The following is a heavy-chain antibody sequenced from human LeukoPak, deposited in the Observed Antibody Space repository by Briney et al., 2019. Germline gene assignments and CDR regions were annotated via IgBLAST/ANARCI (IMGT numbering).Heavy chain of an antibody. J-gene: IGHJ3*02. CDR3: ARDWSAFDI. V-gene: IGHV3-7*01. CDR1: GFTVSSNY. D-gene: IGHD3-3*01. CDR2: IKQDGSEK. Sequence: GGSLRLSCAASGFTVSSNYMSWVRQAPGKGLEWVANIKQDGSEKYYVDSVKGRFTISRDNAKNSLYLQMNSLRAEDTAVYYCARDWSAFDIWGQGTMVTVSS.